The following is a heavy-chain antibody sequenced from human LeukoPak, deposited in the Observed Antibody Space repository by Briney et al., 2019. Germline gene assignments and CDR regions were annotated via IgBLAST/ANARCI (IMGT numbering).Heavy chain of an antibody. Sequence: SETLSLTCTLSGGSISTYYWSWIRQPPGKGLEWIGYIYHRGSTNYNPSLTSRVTISVDTSKNQFSLKLSSVTAADTAVYYCARGGGYASPIGYWGQGALVTVSS. D-gene: IGHD5-12*01. V-gene: IGHV4-59*01. CDR3: ARGGGYASPIGY. J-gene: IGHJ4*02. CDR1: GGSISTYY. CDR2: IYHRGST.